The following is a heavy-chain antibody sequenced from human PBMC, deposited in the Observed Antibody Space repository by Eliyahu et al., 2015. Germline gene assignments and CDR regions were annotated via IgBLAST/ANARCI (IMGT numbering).Heavy chain of an antibody. CDR2: ISHDESNI. V-gene: IGHV3-30*04. CDR3: ASEGGGSCYTSCWGY. J-gene: IGHJ4*02. D-gene: IGHD2-15*01. CDR1: GFXFSGYA. Sequence: QVHLVESGGGVVQPGRSLRLSCAAXGFXFSGYAMPWVRQSPGKGLEWVAGISHDESNIYYADSVKGRFTISRDNSKNTLYLHMSGLTAEDTAVYYCASEGGGSCYTSCWGYWGQGTLVTVSS.